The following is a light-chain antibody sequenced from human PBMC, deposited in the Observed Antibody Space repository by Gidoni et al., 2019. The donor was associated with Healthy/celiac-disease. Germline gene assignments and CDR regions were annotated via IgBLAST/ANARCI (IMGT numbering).Light chain of an antibody. CDR2: DDS. CDR1: NIGSKS. V-gene: IGLV3-21*02. Sequence: SYVLTQPPSVSVAPGQTARITCGGNNIGSKSVPWYQQKPGQAPVLVVYDDSERPSGTPERFSGSNSGNTATLTISRVEAGDEADYYWQVWDSSSDAWVFGGGTKLTVL. J-gene: IGLJ3*02. CDR3: QVWDSSSDAWV.